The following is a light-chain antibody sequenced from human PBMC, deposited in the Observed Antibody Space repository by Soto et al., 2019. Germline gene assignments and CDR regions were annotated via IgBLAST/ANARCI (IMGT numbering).Light chain of an antibody. CDR1: SSDVGGYNY. V-gene: IGLV2-8*01. J-gene: IGLJ1*01. CDR3: FSFTRTNTHV. Sequence: QSVLTQPPSASGSPGQSVAISCTGTSSDVGGYNYVSWYQQHPGKAPKLMIYEVNKRPSGVPDRFSGSKSGNTASLTVSGLQAEDEADYYCFSFTRTNTHVFGSGTKVTVL. CDR2: EVN.